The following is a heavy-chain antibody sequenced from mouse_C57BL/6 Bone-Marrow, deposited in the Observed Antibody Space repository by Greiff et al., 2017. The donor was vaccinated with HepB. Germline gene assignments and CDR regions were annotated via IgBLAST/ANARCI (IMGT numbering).Heavy chain of an antibody. D-gene: IGHD1-1*01. V-gene: IGHV1-81*01. J-gene: IGHJ3*01. CDR3: ARSPQYYGISSFFAY. CDR1: GYTFTSYG. CDR2: IYPRSGNT. Sequence: QVQLKQSGAELARPGASVKLSCKASGYTFTSYGISWVKQRTGQGLEWIGEIYPRSGNTYYNEKFKGKATLTADKSSSTAYMELRSLTSEDSAVYFCARSPQYYGISSFFAYWGQGTLVTVSA.